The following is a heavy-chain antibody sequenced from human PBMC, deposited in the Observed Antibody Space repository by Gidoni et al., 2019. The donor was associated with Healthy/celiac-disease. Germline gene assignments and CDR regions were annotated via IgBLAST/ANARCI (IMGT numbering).Heavy chain of an antibody. V-gene: IGHV1-69*01. CDR2: IIPIFGTA. Sequence: QVQLVQSGAEVKKPGSSVKVSCKASGGTFSRYAISWVRQAPGQGLEWMGGIIPIFGTANYAQKCQGRVTITADESTSTAYMELSSLRSEDTAVYYCARAGVVPAARNYYYGMDVWGKGTTVTVSS. J-gene: IGHJ6*04. D-gene: IGHD2-2*01. CDR3: ARAGVVPAARNYYYGMDV. CDR1: GGTFSRYA.